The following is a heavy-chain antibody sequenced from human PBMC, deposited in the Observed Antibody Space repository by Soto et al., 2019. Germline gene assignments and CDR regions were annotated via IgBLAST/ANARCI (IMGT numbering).Heavy chain of an antibody. CDR1: GGSISSSNW. CDR2: TYHSGST. CDR3: ARGLMGLLRFFDY. Sequence: SETLSLTCAVSGGSISSSNWWSWVRQPPGKGLEWIGETYHSGSTNYNPSLKSRVTISVDKSKNQFSLKLSSVTAAGTAVYYCARGLMGLLRFFDYWGQGTLVTVSS. D-gene: IGHD3-16*01. J-gene: IGHJ4*02. V-gene: IGHV4-4*02.